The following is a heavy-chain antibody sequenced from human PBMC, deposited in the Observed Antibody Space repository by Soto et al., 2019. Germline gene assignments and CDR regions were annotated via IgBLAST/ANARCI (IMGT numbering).Heavy chain of an antibody. CDR1: GGSISSYY. Sequence: SETLSLTCTVSGGSISSYYWSWIRQPAGKGLEWIGRIYTSGSTSYNPSLKSRVTMSVDTSKNQFSLKLSSVTAADTAVYYCARGYYDSSGYIFDYWGQGTLVTVSS. D-gene: IGHD3-22*01. CDR2: IYTSGST. CDR3: ARGYYDSSGYIFDY. V-gene: IGHV4-4*07. J-gene: IGHJ4*02.